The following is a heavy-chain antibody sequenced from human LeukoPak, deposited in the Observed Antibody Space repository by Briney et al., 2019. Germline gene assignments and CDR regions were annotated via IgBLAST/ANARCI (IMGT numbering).Heavy chain of an antibody. CDR2: IRYDGSNK. CDR1: GFTFSSYG. Sequence: GGSLRLSCAASGFTFSSYGMHWVRQAPGKGLEWVAFIRYDGSNKYYADSLRGRFTVSRDNSKNTLYLQMNSLRAEDTAVYYCAKATMATTYFDYWGQGTLVTVSS. CDR3: AKATMATTYFDY. J-gene: IGHJ4*02. V-gene: IGHV3-30*02. D-gene: IGHD5-24*01.